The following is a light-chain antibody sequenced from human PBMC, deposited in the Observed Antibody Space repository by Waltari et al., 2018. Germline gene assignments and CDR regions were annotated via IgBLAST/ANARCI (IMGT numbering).Light chain of an antibody. CDR1: QTIYNN. CDR3: QHYYDNPLT. V-gene: IGKV1-6*01. J-gene: IGKJ4*01. Sequence: IQMTQSPSALSASVGDRVTISCRASQTIYNNLAWYQQKPGKAPKLLIYAASTLQSGNPSRFSGSGSGKDFILTINSLQPEDSAVYYCQHYYDNPLTFGGGTKVEIK. CDR2: AAS.